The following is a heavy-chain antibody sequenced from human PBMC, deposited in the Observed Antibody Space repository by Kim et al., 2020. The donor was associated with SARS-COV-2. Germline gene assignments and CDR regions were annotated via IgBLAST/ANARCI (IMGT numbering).Heavy chain of an antibody. Sequence: KNYVESVRGQFTISGDNAKNSLYQQMNSLRAEQTAVYYCAAYTDGWYSNYWGQGTLVTVSS. V-gene: IGHV3-7*03. CDR2: K. D-gene: IGHD6-19*01. J-gene: IGHJ4*01. CDR3: AAYTDGWYSNY.